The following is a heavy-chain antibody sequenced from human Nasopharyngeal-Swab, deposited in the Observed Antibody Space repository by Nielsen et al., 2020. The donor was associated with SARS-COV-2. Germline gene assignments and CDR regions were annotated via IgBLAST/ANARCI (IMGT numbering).Heavy chain of an antibody. CDR3: TTDRCYDYVWGSYRYLDY. Sequence: GGSLRLSCAASGFTFSNAWMSWVRQAPGKGLEWVGRIKSKTDGGTTDYAAPVKGRFTISRDDSKNTLYLQMNSLKTEDTAVYYCTTDRCYDYVWGSYRYLDYWGQGTLVTVSS. CDR2: IKSKTDGGTT. V-gene: IGHV3-15*01. J-gene: IGHJ4*02. CDR1: GFTFSNAW. D-gene: IGHD3-16*02.